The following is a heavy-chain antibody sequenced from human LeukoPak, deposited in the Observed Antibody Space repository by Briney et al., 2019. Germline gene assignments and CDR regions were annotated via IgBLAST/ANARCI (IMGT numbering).Heavy chain of an antibody. CDR2: IKQDGSEK. Sequence: GGSLRLSCVASGFTFSNYWMTWVRQAPGKGLEWVANIKQDGSEKHYVDSVKGRFTISRDNAKNSLFLQMNSLRAEDTAVFYCARGTSTWYHTYWGQGTLVTVSS. V-gene: IGHV3-7*04. J-gene: IGHJ4*02. CDR1: GFTFSNYW. D-gene: IGHD6-13*01. CDR3: ARGTSTWYHTY.